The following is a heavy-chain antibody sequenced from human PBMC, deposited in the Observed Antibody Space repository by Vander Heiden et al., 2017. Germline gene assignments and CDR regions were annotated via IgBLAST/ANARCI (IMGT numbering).Heavy chain of an antibody. CDR2: ISWNSGSI. J-gene: IGHJ6*02. CDR1: GFTFDDYA. D-gene: IGHD3-10*01. CDR3: AKDISAGDYYYYYGMDV. V-gene: IGHV3-9*01. Sequence: EVQLVESGGGLVQPGRSLRLSCAALGFTFDDYAMHWVRQAPGKGLEWVSGISWNSGSIGYADSVKGRFTISRDNAKNSLYLQMNSLRAEDTALYYCAKDISAGDYYYYYGMDVWGQGTTVTVSS.